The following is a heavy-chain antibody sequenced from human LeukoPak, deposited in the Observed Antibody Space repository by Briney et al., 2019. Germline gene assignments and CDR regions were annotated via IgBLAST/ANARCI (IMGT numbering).Heavy chain of an antibody. J-gene: IGHJ4*02. Sequence: SETLSLTCAVYGGXFSGYYWSWIRQPPGKGLEWIGEINHSGSTNYNPSLKSRVTISVDTSKNQFSLKLSSVTAADTAVYYCARGVQLWLRPIDYWGQGTLVTVSS. CDR2: INHSGST. D-gene: IGHD5-18*01. CDR3: ARGVQLWLRPIDY. V-gene: IGHV4-34*01. CDR1: GGXFSGYY.